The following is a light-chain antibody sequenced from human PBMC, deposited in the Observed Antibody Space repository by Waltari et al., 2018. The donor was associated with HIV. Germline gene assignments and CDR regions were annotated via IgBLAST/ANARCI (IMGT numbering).Light chain of an antibody. CDR3: QQFDDWEYT. J-gene: IGKJ2*01. Sequence: EVVLTQSPGALSLSPGENVSLSGRASKTVNSDYLAWYQQRRGQPPTLLLSGTSVRAPGVPGRFSGSGSGTVFTLTITRLEPEDFTTYLCQQFDDWEYTFGQGTQLDLK. CDR1: KTVNSDY. V-gene: IGKV3-20*01. CDR2: GTS.